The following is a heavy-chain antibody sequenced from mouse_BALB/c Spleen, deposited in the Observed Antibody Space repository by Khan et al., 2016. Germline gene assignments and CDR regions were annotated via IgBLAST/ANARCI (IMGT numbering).Heavy chain of an antibody. V-gene: IGHV3-1*02. CDR3: ASYSNGSSSIY. J-gene: IGHJ2*01. Sequence: EVQLQESGPDLVKPSQSLSFTCTVTGYSITSGYNWHWIRQFPGNKLEWMGYIYYSGDTNYNPSLKSRISITRDTYKNTFFLPLSSVTTEDAATYYCASYSNGSSSIYWGQGTTLTVSS. CDR1: GYSITSGYN. D-gene: IGHD1-1*01. CDR2: IYYSGDT.